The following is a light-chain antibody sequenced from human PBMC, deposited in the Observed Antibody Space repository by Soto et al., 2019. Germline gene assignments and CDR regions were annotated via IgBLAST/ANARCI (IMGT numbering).Light chain of an antibody. CDR2: DNN. V-gene: IGLV1-51*01. J-gene: IGLJ3*02. CDR3: GTWDSSLSRV. Sequence: QSVLTQPPSVSAAPGQKVTISCSGSSSNIGNNYVSWYQQLPGTAPKLLIYDNNKRPSGIPDRFSGSKSGTSATLGITGLQTGDEADNYCGTWDSSLSRVFGGGTKLTVL. CDR1: SSNIGNNY.